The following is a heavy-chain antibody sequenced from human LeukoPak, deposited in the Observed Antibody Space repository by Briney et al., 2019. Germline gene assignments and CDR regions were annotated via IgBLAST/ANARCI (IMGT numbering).Heavy chain of an antibody. Sequence: TSETLSLTCTVSGGSISSSSYYWGWIRQPPGKGLEWIGSIYYSGSTYYNPSLKSRVTISVDTSKNQFSLKLSSVTAADTAVYYCARHWGQYLRLGELSPPNWFDPWGQGTLVTVSS. V-gene: IGHV4-39*01. J-gene: IGHJ5*02. CDR1: GGSISSSSYY. D-gene: IGHD3-16*02. CDR2: IYYSGST. CDR3: ARHWGQYLRLGELSPPNWFDP.